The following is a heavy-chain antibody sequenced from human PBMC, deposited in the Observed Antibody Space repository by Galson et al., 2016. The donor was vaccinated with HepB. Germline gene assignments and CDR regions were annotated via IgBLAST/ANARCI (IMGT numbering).Heavy chain of an antibody. J-gene: IGHJ3*02. CDR2: IKQEGTEK. Sequence: SLRLSCAASGFTFSTYYMTWVRQPPGKGLEWVAGIKQEGTEKYYVDPVKGRFTISRDNAKNPLYVQMASLRAEDTAVYFCARERFCSSATCYVGDAFHIGGQGTMVTVSS. V-gene: IGHV3-7*05. D-gene: IGHD2-2*01. CDR3: ARERFCSSATCYVGDAFHI. CDR1: GFTFSTYY.